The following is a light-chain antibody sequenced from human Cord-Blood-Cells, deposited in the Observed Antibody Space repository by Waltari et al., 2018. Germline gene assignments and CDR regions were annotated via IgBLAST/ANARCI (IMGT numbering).Light chain of an antibody. J-gene: IGKJ2*01. CDR2: AAS. Sequence: VMTPSPSSLSVSPADGATLSCRARQSVSRNLAWYQQKPGQAPRLLIYAASTRATGNPARLSGSGSGTEVTLTSSSLQSEDFAVDYCQQYNNSPPYTFGQATKVEIK. CDR1: QSVSRN. CDR3: QQYNNSPPYT. V-gene: IGKV3-15*01.